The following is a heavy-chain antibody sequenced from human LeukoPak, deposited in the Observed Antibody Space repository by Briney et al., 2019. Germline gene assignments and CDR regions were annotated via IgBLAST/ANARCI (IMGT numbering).Heavy chain of an antibody. D-gene: IGHD6-19*01. CDR2: ISYSGST. Sequence: SETLSLTCTVSGVSISSHYWNWIRQSPGKGLEWIGFISYSGSTDYNPSLKSRVTISFDTSENQLSLRLTSVTAADTAVYYCARDRGSGWYWFDPWGQGTLVTVSS. CDR1: GVSISSHY. CDR3: ARDRGSGWYWFDP. J-gene: IGHJ5*02. V-gene: IGHV4-59*11.